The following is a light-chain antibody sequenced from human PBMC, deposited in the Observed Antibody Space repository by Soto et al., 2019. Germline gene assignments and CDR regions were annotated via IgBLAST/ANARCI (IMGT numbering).Light chain of an antibody. Sequence: IQMTQSPSNLSASVRDRVTITCRASQSISTWLAWYQQKPGKAPNLLSYHSSRFASGVPSRFSGSGPGPEFAPATSSLQPDDFATYYCQQYTAYPWTFGQGTKVEI. CDR2: HSS. J-gene: IGKJ1*01. V-gene: IGKV1-5*01. CDR3: QQYTAYPWT. CDR1: QSISTW.